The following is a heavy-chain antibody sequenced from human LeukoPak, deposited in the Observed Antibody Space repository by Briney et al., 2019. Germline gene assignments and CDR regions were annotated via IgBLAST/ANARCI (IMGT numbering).Heavy chain of an antibody. CDR3: ASQMGLEY. D-gene: IGHD2-8*01. CDR1: GLTFSSYA. J-gene: IGHJ4*02. CDR2: IVGSGISI. Sequence: PGGSLRLSCAASGLTFSSYAMSWVRQAPGKGLEWVSSIVGSGISIYYADSVKGRFTISRDNAKNSLSLQMSSLRAEDTAVYYCASQMGLEYWGQGALVTVSS. V-gene: IGHV3-21*01.